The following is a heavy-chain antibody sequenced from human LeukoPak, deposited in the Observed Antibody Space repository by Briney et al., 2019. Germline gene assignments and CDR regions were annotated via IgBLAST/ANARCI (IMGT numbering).Heavy chain of an antibody. CDR2: ISGTGGST. CDR3: AKAYQVVWGGEGDY. CDR1: GLTFSSYA. Sequence: GGSLRLSCAASGLTFSSYAMSWVRQAPGKGLEWVSTISGTGGSTYYADSVKGRFAISRDNSKNTLYLQMNSLRAEDTAVYYCAKAYQVVWGGEGDYWGQGTLVTVSS. D-gene: IGHD2-15*01. V-gene: IGHV3-23*01. J-gene: IGHJ4*02.